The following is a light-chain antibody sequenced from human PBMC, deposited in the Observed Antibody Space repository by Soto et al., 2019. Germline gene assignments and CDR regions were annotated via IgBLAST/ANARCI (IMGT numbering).Light chain of an antibody. J-gene: IGLJ1*01. CDR3: GSYSSTDTPFV. V-gene: IGLV2-14*01. CDR1: STDVGGYNY. Sequence: QSALAQPSSVSGSPGQSITISCTGTSTDVGGYNYVSWYQHHSGEAPKLLIYEVTNRPSGISDRFSGSKSVNTASLTISGLQAEDESDYYCGSYSSTDTPFVFGTGTKLTVL. CDR2: EVT.